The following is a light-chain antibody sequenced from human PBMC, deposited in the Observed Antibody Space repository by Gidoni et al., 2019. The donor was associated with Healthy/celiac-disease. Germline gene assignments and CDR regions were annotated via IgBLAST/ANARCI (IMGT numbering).Light chain of an antibody. CDR1: QSLLHSNGSNY. Sequence: VMTQSPLSLPVTPGEPASISCRSSQSLLHSNGSNYSDWYLQKPGQSPQLLIYLGSNRASGGPDRFSGSGSGTDFTLNISSVEAEDVGVYYCMQAIQTPPYTFGQGTKLEIK. J-gene: IGKJ2*01. V-gene: IGKV2-28*01. CDR2: LGS. CDR3: MQAIQTPPYT.